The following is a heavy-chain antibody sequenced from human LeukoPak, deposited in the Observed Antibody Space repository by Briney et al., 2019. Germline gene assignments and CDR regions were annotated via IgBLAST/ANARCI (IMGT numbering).Heavy chain of an antibody. CDR3: AKDRLTYYYDRSGYYFFDY. V-gene: IGHV3-23*01. Sequence: GGSLRLSCAASGFTFSSYAMSWVRQAPGKGLEWVSAISGSGGSTYYADSVKGRFTISRDNSKNTLYLQMNSLRAEDTAVYYCAKDRLTYYYDRSGYYFFDYWGQGTLVTVSS. CDR2: ISGSGGST. CDR1: GFTFSSYA. D-gene: IGHD3-22*01. J-gene: IGHJ4*02.